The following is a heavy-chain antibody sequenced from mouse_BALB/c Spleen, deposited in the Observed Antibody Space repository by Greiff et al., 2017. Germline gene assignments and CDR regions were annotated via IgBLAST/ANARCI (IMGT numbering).Heavy chain of an antibody. D-gene: IGHD2-4*01. Sequence: EVQLVESGGGLVKPGGSLKLSCAASGFTFSSYAMSWVRQTPEKRLEWVATISSGGSYTYYPDSVKGRFTISRDNAKNTLYLQMSSLRSEDTAMYYCARRSMITTWFAYWGQGTLVTVSA. CDR3: ARRSMITTWFAY. CDR1: GFTFSSYA. CDR2: ISSGGSYT. J-gene: IGHJ3*01. V-gene: IGHV5-9-3*01.